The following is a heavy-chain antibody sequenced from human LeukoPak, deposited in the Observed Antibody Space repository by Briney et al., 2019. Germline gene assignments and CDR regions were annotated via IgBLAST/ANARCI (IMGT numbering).Heavy chain of an antibody. V-gene: IGHV3-30*18. D-gene: IGHD2-2*01. CDR2: ISNDGSNK. Sequence: GRSLRLSCAASGFTFSNYATHWVRQAPGKGLDWVAFISNDGSNKYYADSVKGRFTISRDNSKNTLSLQMNSLRAEDTAVYYCAKDKGIYCSSIDCSPGMDVWGQGTTVTVSS. J-gene: IGHJ6*02. CDR1: GFTFSNYA. CDR3: AKDKGIYCSSIDCSPGMDV.